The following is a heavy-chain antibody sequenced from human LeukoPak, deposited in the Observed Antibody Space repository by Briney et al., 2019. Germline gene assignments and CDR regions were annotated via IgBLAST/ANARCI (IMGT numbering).Heavy chain of an antibody. CDR3: AKDLDTVVRGVIY. D-gene: IGHD3-10*01. V-gene: IGHV3-7*03. J-gene: IGHJ4*02. CDR1: GFTFSAYW. Sequence: GGSLRLSCAASGFTFSAYWMSWVRQAPGKGLEWVANIKPDGSEKYYVDSVKGRFTISRDNARNSLYLQMNSLRAEDTAVYYCAKDLDTVVRGVIYWGQGTLVTVSS. CDR2: IKPDGSEK.